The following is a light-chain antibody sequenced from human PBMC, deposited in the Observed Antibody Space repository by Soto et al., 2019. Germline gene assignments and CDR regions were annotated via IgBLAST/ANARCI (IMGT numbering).Light chain of an antibody. J-gene: IGLJ1*01. CDR1: SSDVGRYSY. Sequence: QSALTQPRSVSGSPGQSVSISCTGTSSDVGRYSYVSWYQQHPGKAPKLMIYDVSERPSGVPDRFSGSKSGNTASLTISGLQAEDEADYYCCLYIGATTYVFGTGTKVTVL. V-gene: IGLV2-11*01. CDR2: DVS. CDR3: CLYIGATTYV.